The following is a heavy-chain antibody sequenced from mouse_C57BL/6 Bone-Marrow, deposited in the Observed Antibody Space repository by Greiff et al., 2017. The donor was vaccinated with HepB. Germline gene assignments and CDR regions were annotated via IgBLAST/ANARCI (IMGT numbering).Heavy chain of an antibody. D-gene: IGHD2-2*01. CDR1: GYTFTSYW. CDR2: IYPGNSDT. Sequence: VQLQQSGTVLARPGASVKMSCKTSGYTFTSYWMHWVKQRPGQGLEWIGAIYPGNSDTSYNQKFKGKDKLTAVTSASTAYMELSRLTNEDSAVYYCTRWLQGYYAIDYWGQVTSVTVSS. CDR3: TRWLQGYYAIDY. J-gene: IGHJ4*01. V-gene: IGHV1-5*01.